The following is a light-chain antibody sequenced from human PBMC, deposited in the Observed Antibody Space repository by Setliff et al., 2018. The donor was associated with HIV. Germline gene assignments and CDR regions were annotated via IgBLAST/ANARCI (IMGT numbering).Light chain of an antibody. J-gene: IGLJ1*01. CDR3: QSYDSSLSGSNV. Sequence: QSVLTQPPSVSGAPGQRVTISCTGSRSNIGAGYDVHWYQQLPGSAPKLLIYGNNNRPSGVPDRFSGSKSGTSASLAITGLQAEDEADYYCQSYDSSLSGSNVFGTGTRSPS. V-gene: IGLV1-40*01. CDR2: GNN. CDR1: RSNIGAGYD.